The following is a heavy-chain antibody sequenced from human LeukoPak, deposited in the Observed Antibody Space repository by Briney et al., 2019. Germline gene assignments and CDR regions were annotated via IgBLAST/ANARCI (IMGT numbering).Heavy chain of an antibody. J-gene: IGHJ3*02. CDR3: ARVMNYCDSSGYYDQGAFDI. CDR1: GGTFSSYA. D-gene: IGHD3-22*01. Sequence: SVKVSCKASGGTFSSYAISWVRQAPGQGLEWMGGIIPIFGTANYAQKFQGRVTITTDESTSTAYMELSSLRSEDTAVYYCARVMNYCDSSGYYDQGAFDIWGQGTMVTVSS. V-gene: IGHV1-69*05. CDR2: IIPIFGTA.